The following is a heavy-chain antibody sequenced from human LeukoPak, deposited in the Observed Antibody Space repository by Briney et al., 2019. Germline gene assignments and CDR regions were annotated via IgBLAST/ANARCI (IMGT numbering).Heavy chain of an antibody. D-gene: IGHD6-6*01. J-gene: IGHJ6*04. CDR3: ARDDAATARASGMDV. CDR2: ISESSTYI. Sequence: PGGSLRLSCAASGFTFSNAWMSWVRQAPGKGLEWVSYISESSTYIYYAKSVKGRFTISRDNAKNSLYLQMNSLRGEDTAVYYCARDDAATARASGMDVWGKGTTVTVSS. V-gene: IGHV3-21*01. CDR1: GFTFSNAW.